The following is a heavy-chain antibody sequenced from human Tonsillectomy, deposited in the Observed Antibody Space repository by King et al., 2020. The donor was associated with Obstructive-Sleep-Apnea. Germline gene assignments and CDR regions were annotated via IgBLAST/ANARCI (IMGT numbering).Heavy chain of an antibody. V-gene: IGHV1-18*01. CDR2: ISAYNGNT. Sequence: QLVQSGAEVKKPGASVKVSCKASGYTFTSYGISWVRRAPGQGLEWMGWISAYNGNTHYAQKLQGRVTMTTDTSTSTAYMELRSLRSDDTAMYYCARDPTYYSDSSGYREAFEIWGQGTMVTVAS. J-gene: IGHJ3*02. D-gene: IGHD3-22*01. CDR1: GYTFTSYG. CDR3: ARDPTYYSDSSGYREAFEI.